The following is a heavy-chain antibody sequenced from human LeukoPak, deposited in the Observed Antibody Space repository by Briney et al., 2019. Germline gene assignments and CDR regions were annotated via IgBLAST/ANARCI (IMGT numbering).Heavy chain of an antibody. J-gene: IGHJ4*02. Sequence: GGSLRLSCAASGFTFSSYAMSWVRQAPGKGLEWVSGLSGNGDNTYYADSVKGRFTISRDNSKNTVYLQMNSLRAEDTAVYYCARALTTLTYEGYWGQGTLVTVSS. CDR1: GFTFSSYA. V-gene: IGHV3-23*01. D-gene: IGHD1-1*01. CDR3: ARALTTLTYEGY. CDR2: LSGNGDNT.